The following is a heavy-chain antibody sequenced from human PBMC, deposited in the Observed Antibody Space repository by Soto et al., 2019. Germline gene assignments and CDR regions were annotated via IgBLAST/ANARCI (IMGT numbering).Heavy chain of an antibody. Sequence: GGSLRLSCAASGFTFSSYAMHWVRQAPGKGLECVSAITSNGGYTDYSSSVEGRFTISRDNSKNTLYLQMGSLRAEDMAVYYCARRIPFGYGMDVWGQGTTVTVSS. CDR2: ITSNGGYT. J-gene: IGHJ6*02. V-gene: IGHV3-64*01. D-gene: IGHD2-21*01. CDR3: ARRIPFGYGMDV. CDR1: GFTFSSYA.